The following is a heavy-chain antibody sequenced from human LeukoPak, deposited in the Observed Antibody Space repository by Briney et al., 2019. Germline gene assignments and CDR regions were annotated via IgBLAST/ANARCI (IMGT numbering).Heavy chain of an antibody. CDR1: GFTFSSYT. CDR3: AKEQWLVPYFDY. J-gene: IGHJ4*02. D-gene: IGHD6-19*01. CDR2: ISSSSSYI. V-gene: IGHV3-21*04. Sequence: GGSLRLSCAASGFTFSSYTMNWVRQAPGKGLEWVSSISSSSSYIYYADSVKGRFTISRDNAKNSLYLQMNSLRAEDTALYYCAKEQWLVPYFDYWGQGTLVTVSS.